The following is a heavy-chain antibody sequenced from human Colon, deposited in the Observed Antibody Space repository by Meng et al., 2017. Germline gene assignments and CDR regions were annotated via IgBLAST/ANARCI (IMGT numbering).Heavy chain of an antibody. J-gene: IGHJ5*02. CDR3: SRGVVAGAMVWFDP. V-gene: IGHV4-4*02. CDR2: IYHGGNT. D-gene: IGHD2-2*01. Sequence: QVQLQESGPELVKPSGTLSLTCAVSGGSINSSNWWLWVRQPPGKGLEWLGEIYHGGNTNYNPSLKSRVTLSLDKSKNQFSLRLTSVTAADTAMYYCSRGVVAGAMVWFDPWGPGTLVTVSS. CDR1: GGSINSSNW.